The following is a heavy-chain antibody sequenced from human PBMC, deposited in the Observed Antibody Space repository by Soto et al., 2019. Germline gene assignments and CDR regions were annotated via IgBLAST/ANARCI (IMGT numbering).Heavy chain of an antibody. CDR2: IKEDGSET. CDR1: GFTFSDFW. Sequence: EVQLVESGGGLVQPGGSLRLSCAASGFTFSDFWMSWVRQAPGKGLEWVANIKEDGSETDYVDSVKGRFTISRDNARNSLEMQMDSLRAEDTAVYYCVRDWAWGQGTLVTVSS. V-gene: IGHV3-7*05. J-gene: IGHJ5*02. CDR3: VRDWA. D-gene: IGHD3-16*01.